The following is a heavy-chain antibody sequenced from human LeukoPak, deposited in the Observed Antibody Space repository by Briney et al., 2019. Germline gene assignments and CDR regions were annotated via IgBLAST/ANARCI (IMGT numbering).Heavy chain of an antibody. CDR3: ARGDVLVRGTLGY. CDR2: INQDGSDK. V-gene: IGHV3-7*01. CDR1: GFTFSNYW. J-gene: IGHJ4*02. D-gene: IGHD3-10*01. Sequence: GGSLRLSCVGSGFTFSNYWMNWVRQAPGKGLEWVANINQDGSDKFYVGPTKGRFTISRDNAKDSLYLQMNSLRGEDTAVYYCARGDVLVRGTLGYWGQGALVTVSS.